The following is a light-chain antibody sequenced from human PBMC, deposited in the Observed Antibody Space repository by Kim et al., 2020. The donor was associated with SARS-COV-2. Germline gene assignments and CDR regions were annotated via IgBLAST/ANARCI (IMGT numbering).Light chain of an antibody. CDR1: SSNIGTNT. CDR3: ATWDGSLSGFV. V-gene: IGLV1-44*01. CDR2: SDY. J-gene: IGLJ1*01. Sequence: QSVLTQPPSASGTPGQRVTISCSGSSSNIGTNTVNWYQQLPGTAPKLLVFSDYQRPSGVPDRFSGSKSGTSASLTITGLQSEDETDYYCATWDGSLSGFVFGTGTKVTVL.